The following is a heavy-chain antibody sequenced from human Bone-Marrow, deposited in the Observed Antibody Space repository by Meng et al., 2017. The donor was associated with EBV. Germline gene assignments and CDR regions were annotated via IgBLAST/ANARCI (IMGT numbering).Heavy chain of an antibody. D-gene: IGHD2-2*01. J-gene: IGHJ4*02. Sequence: QLKESGSGLVKPSQTLSLTCAVSGGSISSGGYSWSWIRQPPGKGLEWIWYIYHSGSTYYNPSLKSRVTISVDRSKNQFSLKLSSVTAADTAVYYCASSDCSSTSCYPRYWGQGTLVTVSS. CDR2: IYHSGST. CDR1: GGSISSGGYS. V-gene: IGHV4-30-2*01. CDR3: ASSDCSSTSCYPRY.